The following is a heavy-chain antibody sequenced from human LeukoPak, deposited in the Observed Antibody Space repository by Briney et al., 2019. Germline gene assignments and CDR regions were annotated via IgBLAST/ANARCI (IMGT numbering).Heavy chain of an antibody. Sequence: ASVKVSCKASGGTFSSYAISWVRQAPGQGLEWMGGIIPIFGTANYAQKFQGRVTMTRDTSTSTVYMELSSLRSEDTAVYYCAREGMIVTGGLDYWGQGTLVTVSS. V-gene: IGHV1-69*05. CDR1: GGTFSSYA. CDR3: AREGMIVTGGLDY. CDR2: IIPIFGTA. D-gene: IGHD3-22*01. J-gene: IGHJ4*02.